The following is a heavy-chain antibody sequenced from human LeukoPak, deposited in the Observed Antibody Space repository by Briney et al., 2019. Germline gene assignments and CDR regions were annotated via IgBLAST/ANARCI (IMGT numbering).Heavy chain of an antibody. CDR3: ARDDILTGYTN. V-gene: IGHV4-59*02. CDR2: IYYSGST. Sequence: SETLFLTCTVSGGSVSSYYWSWIRQPPGKGLEWIGYIYYSGSTNYNPSLKSRVTISVDTSKNQFSLKLSSVTAADTAVYYCARDDILTGYTNWGQGTLVTVSS. D-gene: IGHD3-9*01. CDR1: GGSVSSYY. J-gene: IGHJ4*02.